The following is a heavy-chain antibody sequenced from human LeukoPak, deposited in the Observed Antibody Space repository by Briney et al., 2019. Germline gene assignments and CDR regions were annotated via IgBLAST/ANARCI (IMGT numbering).Heavy chain of an antibody. V-gene: IGHV4-59*02. CDR1: GGSVSGYY. J-gene: IGHJ3*02. CDR2: IYYSGST. Sequence: SETLSLTCTVSGGSVSGYYWSWIRQPPGKGLEWIGYIYYSGSTNYNPYLKSRVTISVDTSKNQFSLKLSSVTAADTAVYYCASFPAHDAFDIWGQGTMVTVSS. CDR3: ASFPAHDAFDI.